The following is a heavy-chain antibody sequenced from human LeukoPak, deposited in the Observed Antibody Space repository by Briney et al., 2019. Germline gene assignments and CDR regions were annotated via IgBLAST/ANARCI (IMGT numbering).Heavy chain of an antibody. CDR2: INNSGST. Sequence: PSETLSLTCAVHGGSFSGYYWRWIRQPPGKGLEWIGEINNSGSTNYNPSLKSRVTISVDTAKNQFSLKLSSVTAADTAVYFCVRGTPLSLDIAMVTGFDYGGQGTLVTVST. D-gene: IGHD5-18*01. V-gene: IGHV4-34*01. J-gene: IGHJ4*02. CDR1: GGSFSGYY. CDR3: VRGTPLSLDIAMVTGFDY.